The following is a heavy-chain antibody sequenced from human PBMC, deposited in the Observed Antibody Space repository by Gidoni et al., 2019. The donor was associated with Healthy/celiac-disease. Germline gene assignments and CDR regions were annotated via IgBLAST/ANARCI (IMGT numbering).Heavy chain of an antibody. CDR2: ISYDGSNK. CDR1: GFTFSSYG. CDR3: ANLLSEGY. Sequence: QVQLVESGGGVVQPGRSLRLSCAASGFTFSSYGMHWVRQAPGKGLEWVAVISYDGSNKYYADSVKGRFTISRDNSKNTLYLQMNSLRAEDTAVYYCANLLSEGYWGQGTLVTVSS. V-gene: IGHV3-30*18. J-gene: IGHJ4*02. D-gene: IGHD3-16*01.